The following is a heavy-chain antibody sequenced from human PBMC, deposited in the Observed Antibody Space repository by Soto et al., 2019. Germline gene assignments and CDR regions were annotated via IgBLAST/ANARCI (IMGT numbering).Heavy chain of an antibody. V-gene: IGHV5-51*01. J-gene: IGHJ6*02. D-gene: IGHD5-18*01. Sequence: GESLKISCKGSGYSFTSYWIGWVRQMPGKGLEWMGIIYPGDSDTRYSPSFQGQVTISADKSISTAYLQWSSLKASDTAMYYCARGTTAMANYYYYVMDVWGQGTTVTVSS. CDR1: GYSFTSYW. CDR3: ARGTTAMANYYYYVMDV. CDR2: IYPGDSDT.